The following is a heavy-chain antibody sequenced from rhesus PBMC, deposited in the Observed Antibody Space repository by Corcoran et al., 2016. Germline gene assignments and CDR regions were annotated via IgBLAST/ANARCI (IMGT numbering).Heavy chain of an antibody. J-gene: IGHJ6*01. Sequence: EVQLVESGGGLVQPGGSRRLSCEASGFTFSTYGIHWVRQAPGKGLEWVAVISFEDRKIYYADSMKDLFTISRDNSKNMVYLLMNNLKLEDTAVYYCVRGFYGLDSWGQGVVVTVSS. V-gene: IGHV3-54*02. CDR1: GFTFSTYG. CDR2: ISFEDRKI. CDR3: VRGFYGLDS.